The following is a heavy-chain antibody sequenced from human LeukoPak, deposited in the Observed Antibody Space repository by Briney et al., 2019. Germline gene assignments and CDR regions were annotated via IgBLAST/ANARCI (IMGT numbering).Heavy chain of an antibody. D-gene: IGHD3-22*01. CDR1: GGSISSYY. J-gene: IGHJ4*02. V-gene: IGHV4-59*08. CDR3: ARTKYYYDSSGYYRNYYFDY. CDR2: IYYSGST. Sequence: SETLSLTCTVSGGSISSYYWSWIQQPPGKGLEWIGYIYYSGSTNYNPSLKSRVTISVDTSKNQFSLKLSSVTAADTAVYYCARTKYYYDSSGYYRNYYFDYWGQGTLVTVSS.